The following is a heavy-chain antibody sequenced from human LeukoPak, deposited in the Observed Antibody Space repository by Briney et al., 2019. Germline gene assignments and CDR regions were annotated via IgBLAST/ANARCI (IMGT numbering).Heavy chain of an antibody. CDR1: GFTFSSYA. J-gene: IGHJ3*02. CDR2: ISYDGSNK. V-gene: IGHV3-30-3*01. Sequence: SGGSLRLSCAASGFTFSSYAMHWVRQAPGKGLGWVAVISYDGSNKYYADSVKGRFTISRDNSKNTLYLQMNSLRAEDTAVYYCARPQWELGIGAFDIWGQGTMVTVSS. D-gene: IGHD1-26*01. CDR3: ARPQWELGIGAFDI.